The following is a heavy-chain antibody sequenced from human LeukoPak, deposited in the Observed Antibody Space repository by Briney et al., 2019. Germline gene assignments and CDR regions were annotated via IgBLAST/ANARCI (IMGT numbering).Heavy chain of an antibody. J-gene: IGHJ4*02. CDR3: ARVVIADFDY. Sequence: SETLSLTCTVSGGSISGGSYDWGWVRQPPGKGLGWIGSIYSSGSTYYHASLKSRVTISVDTPTNQFSLKLRSVTAADPAVYFCARVVIADFDYWGQGTLVTVSS. D-gene: IGHD2-21*01. CDR2: IYSSGST. V-gene: IGHV4-39*07. CDR1: GGSISGGSYD.